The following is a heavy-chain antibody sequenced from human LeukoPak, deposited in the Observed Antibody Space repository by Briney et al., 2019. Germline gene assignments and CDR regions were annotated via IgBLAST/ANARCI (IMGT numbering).Heavy chain of an antibody. V-gene: IGHV3-23*01. D-gene: IGHD6-19*01. CDR1: GFTFSSYA. CDR3: AKSGQWLARFDY. CDR2: ISGSGGST. J-gene: IGHJ4*02. Sequence: PGGSLRLSCAASGFTFSSYAMSWVHQAPGKGLEWVSAISGSGGSTYYADSVKGRLTISRDNSKNTLYLQMNSLRAEDTAVYYCAKSGQWLARFDYWGQGTLVTVSS.